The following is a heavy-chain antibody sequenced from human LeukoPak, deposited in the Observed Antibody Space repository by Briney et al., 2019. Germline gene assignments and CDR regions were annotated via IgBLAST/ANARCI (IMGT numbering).Heavy chain of an antibody. D-gene: IGHD2-2*02. Sequence: APVKVSCKASGGTFSSYAISWVRQAPGQGLEWMGGIIPIFGTANYAQKFQGRVTITADESTSTAYMELSSLRSEDTAVYYCASSAGEYCSSTSCYRYYFDYWGQGTLVTVSS. J-gene: IGHJ4*02. CDR3: ASSAGEYCSSTSCYRYYFDY. V-gene: IGHV1-69*13. CDR1: GGTFSSYA. CDR2: IIPIFGTA.